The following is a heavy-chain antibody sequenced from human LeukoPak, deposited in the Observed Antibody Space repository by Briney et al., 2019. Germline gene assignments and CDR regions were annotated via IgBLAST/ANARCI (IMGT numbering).Heavy chain of an antibody. CDR1: GGSISSYY. Sequence: SETLSLTCTVSGGSISSYYWSWIRQPPGKGPEWMGYIYHSGSTNYNPALKSRATISKDTSKNQFSLKLSSVTAADTAVYYCARDLAAAGTIDPWGQGTLVTVSS. CDR3: ARDLAAAGTIDP. D-gene: IGHD6-13*01. CDR2: IYHSGST. V-gene: IGHV4-59*01. J-gene: IGHJ5*02.